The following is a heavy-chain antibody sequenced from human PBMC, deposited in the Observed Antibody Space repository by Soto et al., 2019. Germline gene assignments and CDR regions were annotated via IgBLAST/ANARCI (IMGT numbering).Heavy chain of an antibody. D-gene: IGHD3-16*02. CDR2: ISATGGST. CDR3: ANAEHPRRSIGFDY. CDR1: GFTFASYV. J-gene: IGHJ4*02. V-gene: IGHV3-23*01. Sequence: GGSLRLSCAGSGFTFASYVMKWVRQAPGKGLEWVSSISATGGSTYYAGSVKGRFTISRDNSKNTLFLQMNSLRAEDTAIYYCANAEHPRRSIGFDYWGQGTLVTVSS.